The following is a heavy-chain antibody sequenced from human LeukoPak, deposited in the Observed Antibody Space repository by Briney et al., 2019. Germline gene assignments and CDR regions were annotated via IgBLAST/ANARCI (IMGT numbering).Heavy chain of an antibody. V-gene: IGHV3-74*01. CDR2: INSDDGSRT. CDR3: ARSWVTTSSASFDI. J-gene: IGHJ3*02. D-gene: IGHD4-17*01. CDR1: GFTFSSYW. Sequence: PGGSLRLSCAASGFTFSSYWMHWVRQAPGKGLVWVSRINSDDGSRTTYADSVKGRFTISRDNAKNTLYLQMNSLRAEDTAVYYCARSWVTTSSASFDIWGQGTMVTVSS.